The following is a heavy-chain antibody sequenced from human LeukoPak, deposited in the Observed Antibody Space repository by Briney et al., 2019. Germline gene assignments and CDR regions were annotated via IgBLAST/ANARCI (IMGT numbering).Heavy chain of an antibody. CDR1: GFTFSSYS. V-gene: IGHV3-48*01. J-gene: IGHJ4*02. CDR3: ARGGLLWFGELLSGVFDY. D-gene: IGHD3-10*01. CDR2: ISSSSSTI. Sequence: GGSLRLSCTASGFTFSSYSMNWVRQAPGQGLEWVSYISSSSSTIYYADSVKGRFTISRENAKNSLYLQMNSLRAEATAVYYCARGGLLWFGELLSGVFDYWGQGTLVTVSS.